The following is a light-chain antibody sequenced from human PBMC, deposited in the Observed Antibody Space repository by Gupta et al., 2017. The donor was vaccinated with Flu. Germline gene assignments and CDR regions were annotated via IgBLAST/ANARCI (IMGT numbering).Light chain of an antibody. CDR1: QTISDS. J-gene: IGKJ4*01. CDR3: QQTTINSPLT. CDR2: DAS. Sequence: DIQMTQSPSSLPASVGDRVTITCRASQTISDSLSWYHHKPGTAPKLLVSDASSLQNGVPSRFSGSGSGTEFTLTISNLQPEDSGSYYCQQTTINSPLTFGGGTRVEI. V-gene: IGKV1-39*01.